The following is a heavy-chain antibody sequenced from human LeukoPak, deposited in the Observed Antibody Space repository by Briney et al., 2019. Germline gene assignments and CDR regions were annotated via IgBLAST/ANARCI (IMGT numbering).Heavy chain of an antibody. CDR3: ARDGQHEYYDFWSGYFDY. CDR2: IIPIFGTA. V-gene: IGHV1-46*01. CDR1: GYTFTSYY. J-gene: IGHJ4*02. Sequence: ASVKVSCKASGYTFTSYYMHWVRQAPGQGLEWMGGIIPIFGTANYAQKFQGRVTMTRDTSTSTVYMELSSLRSEDTAVYYCARDGQHEYYDFWSGYFDYWGQGTLVTVSS. D-gene: IGHD3-3*01.